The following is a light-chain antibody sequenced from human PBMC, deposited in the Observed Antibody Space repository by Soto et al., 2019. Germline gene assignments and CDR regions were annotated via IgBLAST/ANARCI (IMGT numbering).Light chain of an antibody. V-gene: IGKV1-39*01. CDR3: QQSYSIPYT. CDR2: AS. Sequence: DLQMTQSPSSLSASVGDRVTITCRASQSINNYLNWYQEKPGKAPKLLIYASTLQSGVPSRFSGSRSGTDFTLTISNLQPEDFAIYYCQQSYSIPYTFGQGTKLQIK. J-gene: IGKJ2*01. CDR1: QSINNY.